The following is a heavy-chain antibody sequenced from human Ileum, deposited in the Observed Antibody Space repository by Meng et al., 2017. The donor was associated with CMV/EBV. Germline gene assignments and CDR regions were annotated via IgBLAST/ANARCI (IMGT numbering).Heavy chain of an antibody. V-gene: IGHV3-7*01. J-gene: IGHJ4*02. CDR2: IKQDGSEK. CDR1: GFTLSSYW. D-gene: IGHD2-2*01. Sequence: GESLKISCAASGFTLSSYWMSWVRQAPGKGLEWVANIKQDGSEKYYVDSVKGRFTISRDNARDSLYLQMNSLRAEDTAVYYCARGRWDIVVLPAGYYFDYWGQGTLVTVSS. CDR3: ARGRWDIVVLPAGYYFDY.